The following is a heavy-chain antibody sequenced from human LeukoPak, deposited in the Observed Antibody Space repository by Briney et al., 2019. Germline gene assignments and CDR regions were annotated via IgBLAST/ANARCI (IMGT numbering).Heavy chain of an antibody. CDR1: GFTFSSYG. CDR3: ARDNLAGFWSS. V-gene: IGHV3-48*01. Sequence: PGGSLRLSCAASGFTFSSYGMTWVRQAPGKGLEWVSYISSSSSTIYYADSVKGRFTISRDNSKNTLYLQMNSLRAEDTAVYYCARDNLAGFWSSWGQGTLVTVSS. J-gene: IGHJ4*02. D-gene: IGHD3-3*01. CDR2: ISSSSSTI.